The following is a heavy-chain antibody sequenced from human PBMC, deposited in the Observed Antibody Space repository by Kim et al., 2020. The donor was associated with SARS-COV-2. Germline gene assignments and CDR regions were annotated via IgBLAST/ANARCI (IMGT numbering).Heavy chain of an antibody. J-gene: IGHJ4*02. Sequence: SETLSLTCTVSGCSISSGGYYWSWIRQHPGKGLEWIGYIYYSGSTYYNPSLKSRVTISVDTSKNQFSLKLSSVTAADTAVYYCARAPGGIFGVVTHFDYWGQGTLVTVSS. CDR3: ARAPGGIFGVVTHFDY. CDR2: IYYSGST. CDR1: GCSISSGGYY. V-gene: IGHV4-31*03. D-gene: IGHD3-3*01.